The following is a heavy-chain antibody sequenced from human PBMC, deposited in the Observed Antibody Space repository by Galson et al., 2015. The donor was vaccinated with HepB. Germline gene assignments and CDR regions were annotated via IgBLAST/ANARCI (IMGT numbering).Heavy chain of an antibody. CDR1: GFTLSDYW. Sequence: SLRLSCAASGFTLSDYWMSWVRQAPGKGLEWVANIKQDGSEKYYVDSVKGRFTISRDNAKNSLYLQMNSLRAEDTAVYYCARDDASGMDVWGQGTTVTVSS. CDR2: IKQDGSEK. CDR3: ARDDASGMDV. J-gene: IGHJ6*02. V-gene: IGHV3-7*01.